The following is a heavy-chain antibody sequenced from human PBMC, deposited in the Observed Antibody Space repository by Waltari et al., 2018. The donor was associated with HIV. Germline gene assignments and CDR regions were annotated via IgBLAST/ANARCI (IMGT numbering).Heavy chain of an antibody. Sequence: QVQLVQSGAEVKKPDSSVKVPCKAFGCTFGSYIITWVRQAPGQGPEWMGGIIPMFGTATYAQKFQGRVTMTADKSTNTVYLELSTLRFDDTALYYCARGGCSGGTCYSKSFDLWGQGTMVTVSS. CDR3: ARGGCSGGTCYSKSFDL. CDR2: IIPMFGTA. V-gene: IGHV1-69*06. J-gene: IGHJ3*01. CDR1: GCTFGSYI. D-gene: IGHD2-21*01.